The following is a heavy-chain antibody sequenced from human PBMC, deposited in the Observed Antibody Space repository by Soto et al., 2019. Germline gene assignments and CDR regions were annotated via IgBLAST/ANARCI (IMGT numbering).Heavy chain of an antibody. Sequence: GASVKVSCKASGYTFRNYGITWVRQATGQGLEWMAWISPYNGNTNYAQDLQGRVTMTTDTSTSTAYMELRSLTSEDTAMYYCARDLVSGSDFWRAYNGGYFDYWGQGTLVTVSS. J-gene: IGHJ4*02. CDR2: ISPYNGNT. V-gene: IGHV1-18*01. CDR3: ARDLVSGSDFWRAYNGGYFDY. CDR1: GYTFRNYG. D-gene: IGHD3-3*01.